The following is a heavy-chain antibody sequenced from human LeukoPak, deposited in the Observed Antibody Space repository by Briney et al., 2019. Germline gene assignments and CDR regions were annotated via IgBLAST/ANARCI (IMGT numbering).Heavy chain of an antibody. CDR1: GFTVSSNY. J-gene: IGHJ6*02. Sequence: GGSLRLSCAASGFTVSSNYMSWVRQAPGKGLEWVSVIYSGGSTYYADSVKGRFTISRDNSKNTLYLQMNSLRAEDTAVYYCAREGRGYSFYYGMDVWGQGTTVTVS. CDR3: AREGRGYSFYYGMDV. CDR2: IYSGGST. D-gene: IGHD5-18*01. V-gene: IGHV3-66*01.